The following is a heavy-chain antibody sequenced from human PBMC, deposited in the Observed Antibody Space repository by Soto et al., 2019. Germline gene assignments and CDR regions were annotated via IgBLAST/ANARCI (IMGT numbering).Heavy chain of an antibody. CDR3: ARILEAAGTQNY. D-gene: IGHD6-13*01. CDR1: RDTFTGYY. Sequence: GASVKVSCKASRDTFTGYYMHWVRHAPGQGLEWMGIINPSGGSTSYAQKFQGRVTMTRDTSTCTVYMERSRLRSEDTAVHYCARILEAAGTQNYWGQGTLVTVSS. CDR2: INPSGGST. J-gene: IGHJ4*02. V-gene: IGHV1-46*01.